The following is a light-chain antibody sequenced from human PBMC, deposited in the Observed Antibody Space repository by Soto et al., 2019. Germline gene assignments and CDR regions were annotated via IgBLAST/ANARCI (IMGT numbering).Light chain of an antibody. CDR2: GTS. Sequence: EIVLTQSPATLSSSPGETATLSCRASQNVGSRYLAWYQQKPGQAPRLLIYGTSNRATGIPDRFSGSGSGTDFSLTISSLEPGDLAVYYCQQYGSSPRTFGQGTKVDIK. CDR1: QNVGSRY. J-gene: IGKJ1*01. V-gene: IGKV3-20*01. CDR3: QQYGSSPRT.